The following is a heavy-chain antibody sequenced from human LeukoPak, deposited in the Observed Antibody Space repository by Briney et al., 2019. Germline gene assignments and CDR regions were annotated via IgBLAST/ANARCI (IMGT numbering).Heavy chain of an antibody. D-gene: IGHD2-2*01. J-gene: IGHJ5*02. CDR1: GGSISSSIYY. CDR3: ARDSAGYCSSTSCFGGFDP. Sequence: SETLSLTCIVSGGSISSSIYYWAWVRQPPGKGLEWIGYIYYSGSTYYNPSLKSRVTISVDTSKNQFSLKLSSVTAADTAVYYCARDSAGYCSSTSCFGGFDPWGQGTLVTVSS. V-gene: IGHV4-30-4*08. CDR2: IYYSGST.